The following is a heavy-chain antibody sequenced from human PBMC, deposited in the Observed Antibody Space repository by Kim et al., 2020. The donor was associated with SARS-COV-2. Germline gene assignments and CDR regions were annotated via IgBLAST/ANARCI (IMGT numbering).Heavy chain of an antibody. CDR3: AKRMVPYYYYYGMDV. J-gene: IGHJ6*02. Sequence: GGSLRLSCAASGFTFSSYGMHWVRQAPGKGLEWVAVISYDGSNKYYADSVKGRFTISRDNSKNTLYLQMNSLRAEDTAVYYCAKRMVPYYYYYGMDVWGQGTTVTVSS. V-gene: IGHV3-30*18. CDR1: GFTFSSYG. CDR2: ISYDGSNK. D-gene: IGHD3-10*01.